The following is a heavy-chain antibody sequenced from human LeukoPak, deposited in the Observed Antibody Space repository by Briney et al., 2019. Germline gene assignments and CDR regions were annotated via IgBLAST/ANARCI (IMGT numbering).Heavy chain of an antibody. D-gene: IGHD4/OR15-4a*01. CDR1: GFTFSSYA. CDR2: SGSGGDT. V-gene: IGHV3-23*01. Sequence: GGSLRLSCAASGFTFSSYAKNWVRQAPGKGLEWVSISGSGGDTYYADSVKGRFTISRGNSKNTLYLQMNSLRAEDTAVYYCAKARGATYGTYYFDYWGQGTLVTVSS. J-gene: IGHJ4*02. CDR3: AKARGATYGTYYFDY.